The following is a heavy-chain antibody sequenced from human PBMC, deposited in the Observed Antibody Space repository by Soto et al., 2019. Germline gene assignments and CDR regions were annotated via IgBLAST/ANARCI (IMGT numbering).Heavy chain of an antibody. CDR2: ISTYNGNT. J-gene: IGHJ6*02. Sequence: QVQLVQSGAEVKKPGASVKVSCKASGYTFTTYDISWVRQAPGQRLEWMGRISTYNGNTNYPQSLQGRLTMTTDTSTTTAYMELRNLRSDDTAVYYCARDPYHVLTVNAPNLYGMDVWGQGTTVTVSS. D-gene: IGHD2-8*01. CDR1: GYTFTTYD. CDR3: ARDPYHVLTVNAPNLYGMDV. V-gene: IGHV1-18*01.